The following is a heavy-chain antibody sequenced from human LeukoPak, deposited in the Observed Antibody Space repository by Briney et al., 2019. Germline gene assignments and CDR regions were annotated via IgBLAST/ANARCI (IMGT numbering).Heavy chain of an antibody. D-gene: IGHD6-13*01. J-gene: IGHJ4*02. V-gene: IGHV1-69*13. Sequence: SVKVSCKASGGTFSSYAISWVRQAPGQGLEWMGGIIPILGTANYAQKFQGRVTITADESTSTAYMELSSLRSEDTAVYYCARAPMFIAAAGTGYFDYWGQGTLVTVSS. CDR3: ARAPMFIAAAGTGYFDY. CDR2: IIPILGTA. CDR1: GGTFSSYA.